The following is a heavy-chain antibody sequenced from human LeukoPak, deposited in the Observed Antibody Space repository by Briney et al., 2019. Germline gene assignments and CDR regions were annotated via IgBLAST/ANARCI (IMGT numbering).Heavy chain of an antibody. D-gene: IGHD2-2*02. Sequence: PSETLSLTCTVSGGSISSSSYYWGWIRQPPGKGLEWIGSIYYSGSTYYNPSLKSRVTISVDTSKNQFSLKLSSVTAADTAVYYCARRLCSSLTCNIGPSGNWLDPWGQGTLVTVSS. CDR3: ARRLCSSLTCNIGPSGNWLDP. V-gene: IGHV4-39*01. CDR1: GGSISSSSYY. J-gene: IGHJ5*02. CDR2: IYYSGST.